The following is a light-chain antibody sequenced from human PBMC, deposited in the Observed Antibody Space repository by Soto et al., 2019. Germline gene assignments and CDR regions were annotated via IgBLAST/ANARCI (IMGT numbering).Light chain of an antibody. J-gene: IGKJ1*01. V-gene: IGKV1-39*01. CDR1: QSIGRN. Sequence: DIQMTQSPSSLSASVRDRVTITCRSSQSIGRNLNWYLQKPGKAPKLLVYAASHLQNGVPSRFSGGGSGTAFTLIISSLQPEDSATYYCQQSYSTPWTFGQGTKVDIK. CDR2: AAS. CDR3: QQSYSTPWT.